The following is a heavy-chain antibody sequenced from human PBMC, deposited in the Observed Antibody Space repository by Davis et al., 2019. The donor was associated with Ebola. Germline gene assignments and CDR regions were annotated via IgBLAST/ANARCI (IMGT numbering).Heavy chain of an antibody. CDR1: GGTFSSYA. J-gene: IGHJ6*02. CDR2: IIPIFGTA. V-gene: IGHV1-69*05. Sequence: AASVKVSCKASGGTFSSYAISWVRQAPGQGLEWMGGIIPIFGTANYAQKFQGRVTMTRDTSTSTVYMELSSLRSEDTAVYYCATVGYYDFWSGYYDYGMDVWGQGTTVTVSS. D-gene: IGHD3-3*01. CDR3: ATVGYYDFWSGYYDYGMDV.